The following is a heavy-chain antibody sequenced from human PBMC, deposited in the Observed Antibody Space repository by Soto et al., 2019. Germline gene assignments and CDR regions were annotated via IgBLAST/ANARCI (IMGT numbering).Heavy chain of an antibody. CDR3: TRGRENYSYFDY. J-gene: IGHJ4*02. CDR1: GFTFSSYA. V-gene: IGHV3-23*01. D-gene: IGHD1-26*01. CDR2: ITGSGGST. Sequence: PGGSLRLSCAASGFTFSSYAMNWVRQAPGKGLEWVSAITGSGGSTYYADSVKGRFTLSRDNAKNTVFLQMSSLRAEDTAVYYCTRGRENYSYFDYWGQGIVVTVSS.